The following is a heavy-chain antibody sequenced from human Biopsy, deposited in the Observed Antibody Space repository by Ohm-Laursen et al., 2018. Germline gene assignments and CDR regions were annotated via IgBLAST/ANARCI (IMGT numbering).Heavy chain of an antibody. CDR1: GYRFTSHY. CDR2: INPSGSTT. D-gene: IGHD6-19*01. CDR3: ARSTGWYGDLYYFDY. V-gene: IGHV1-46*01. Sequence: ASVNASCKASGYRFTSHYMHSVRPAPGQGLGWMGMINPSGSTTSYPQIFQGRVTMTRDTSKSTVYMELSRLRSADTAVYFWARSTGWYGDLYYFDYWGQGTLVTVSS. J-gene: IGHJ4*02.